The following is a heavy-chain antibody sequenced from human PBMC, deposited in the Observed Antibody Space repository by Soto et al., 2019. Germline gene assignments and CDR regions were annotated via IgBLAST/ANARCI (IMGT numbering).Heavy chain of an antibody. Sequence: QVQLVESGGGVVQPGRSLRLSCAASGFTFSSYGMHWVRQAPGKGLEWVAVIWYDGSNKYYADSVKGRFTISRDNSKNSLYLQMNSLRAEDTAVYYCARASLITTPWALDIWGQGTMVTVSS. D-gene: IGHD3-3*01. CDR2: IWYDGSNK. CDR1: GFTFSSYG. CDR3: ARASLITTPWALDI. V-gene: IGHV3-33*01. J-gene: IGHJ3*02.